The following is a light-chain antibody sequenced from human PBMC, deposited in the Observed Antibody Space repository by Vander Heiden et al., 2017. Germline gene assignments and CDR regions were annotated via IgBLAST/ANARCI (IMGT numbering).Light chain of an antibody. V-gene: IGLV2-14*01. CDR2: EVS. J-gene: IGLJ3*02. CDR3: SSYTSSSTLGV. CDR1: SSDVGGYNY. Sequence: ITISCTGTSSDVGGYNYVSWYQQHPGKAPKLMIYEVSNRPSGVFNRFSGSKSGNTASLTISGLQAEDEADYYCSSYTSSSTLGVFGGGTKLTVL.